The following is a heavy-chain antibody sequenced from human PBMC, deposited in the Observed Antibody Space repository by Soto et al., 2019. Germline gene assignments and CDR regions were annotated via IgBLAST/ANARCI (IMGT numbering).Heavy chain of an antibody. D-gene: IGHD7-27*01. CDR3: ARDLGSLAFDY. V-gene: IGHV1-69*13. CDR2: IIPIFGTA. Sequence: SVKVSCKASGGTFSSSAINWVRQAPGQGLEWMGGIIPIFGTANYAQKFQGRVTITADESTSTVYMELSSLRSEDTAVYYCARDLGSLAFDYWGQGTLVTVSS. J-gene: IGHJ4*02. CDR1: GGTFSSSA.